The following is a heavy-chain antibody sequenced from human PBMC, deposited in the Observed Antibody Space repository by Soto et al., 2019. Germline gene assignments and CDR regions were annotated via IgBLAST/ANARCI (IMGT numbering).Heavy chain of an antibody. V-gene: IGHV1-18*01. J-gene: IGHJ6*02. Sequence: ASVKVSCKASGYTFTSYGISWVRQAPGQGLEWMGWISAYNGNTNYAQKLQGRVTMTTDTSTSTAYMELRSLRSDDTAVYHCARDSLQYYGSGSYSNYYGMDVWGQGTTVTVSS. CDR3: ARDSLQYYGSGSYSNYYGMDV. D-gene: IGHD3-10*01. CDR2: ISAYNGNT. CDR1: GYTFTSYG.